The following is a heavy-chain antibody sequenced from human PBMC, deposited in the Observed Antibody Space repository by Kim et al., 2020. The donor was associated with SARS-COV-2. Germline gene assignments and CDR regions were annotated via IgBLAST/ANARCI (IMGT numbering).Heavy chain of an antibody. J-gene: IGHJ4*02. Sequence: SETLSLTCTVSGGSISSGDYYWSWIRQPPGKGLEWIGYIYYSGSTYYNPSLKSRVTISVDTSKNQFSLKLSSVTAADTAVYYCARGTGYDILTDLDYWGQGTLVTVSS. CDR3: ARGTGYDILTDLDY. V-gene: IGHV4-30-4*01. CDR1: GGSISSGDYY. D-gene: IGHD3-9*01. CDR2: IYYSGST.